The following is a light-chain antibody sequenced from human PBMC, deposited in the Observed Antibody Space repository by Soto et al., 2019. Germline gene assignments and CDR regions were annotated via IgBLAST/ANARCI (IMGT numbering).Light chain of an antibody. CDR1: QSSSGNF. Sequence: VLTQCAGTLSSSPEQRGTLSCRASQSSSGNFVAWYLQKPGQAPRLLIFSATERATGIPDRYSGSAPGTDRFNDTGSGTDFTLTVSRLESEDIAVYYCPQCGSSLPLTLRQGTKLEIK. J-gene: IGKJ2*01. V-gene: IGKV3-20*01. CDR2: SAT. CDR3: PQCGSSLPLT.